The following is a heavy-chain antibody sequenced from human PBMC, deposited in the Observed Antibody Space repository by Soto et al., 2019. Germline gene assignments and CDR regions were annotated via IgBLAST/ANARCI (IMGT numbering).Heavy chain of an antibody. CDR2: IWYDGSIK. CDR3: ARIDCTGNNCRPYAYYEMDV. D-gene: IGHD2-8*02. J-gene: IGHJ6*02. CDR1: GFTFNTYG. Sequence: HPGGSLRLSCAASGFTFNTYGMHWVRQAPGRGLEWVAVIWYDGSIKYYADSVKGRFTISRDNSKNTLYLQMNNLRAEDTAVYYCARIDCTGNNCRPYAYYEMDVWGQGTTVTVSS. V-gene: IGHV3-33*01.